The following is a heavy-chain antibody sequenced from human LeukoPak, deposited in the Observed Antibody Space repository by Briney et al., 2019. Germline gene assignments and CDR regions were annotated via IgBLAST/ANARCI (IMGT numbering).Heavy chain of an antibody. CDR2: INSLFGTG. V-gene: IGHV1-69*05. CDR1: GGTFSRLA. CDR3: AERANCGGDCFAFDS. J-gene: IGHJ4*02. D-gene: IGHD2-21*02. Sequence: SVKVSCKASGGTFSRLAINWVRQAPGQGLEWLGGINSLFGTGNYAQEFQGRVTIARDESTSTVYMEMRSLKCGDTAVYYCAERANCGGDCFAFDSWGQGTPVSVSS.